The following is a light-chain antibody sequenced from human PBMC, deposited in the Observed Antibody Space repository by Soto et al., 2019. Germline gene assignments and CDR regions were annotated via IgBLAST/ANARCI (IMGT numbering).Light chain of an antibody. Sequence: DIQMTQSPSSLSASVGDRVTITCRASQSISSYLNWYQQKPGKAPKLLIYAASSLQSGVPSRFSGSGSGTDFNLTISSLQPEDFANYYCQQSYSTPLTFGGGNKVEIK. CDR1: QSISSY. V-gene: IGKV1-39*01. CDR3: QQSYSTPLT. J-gene: IGKJ4*01. CDR2: AAS.